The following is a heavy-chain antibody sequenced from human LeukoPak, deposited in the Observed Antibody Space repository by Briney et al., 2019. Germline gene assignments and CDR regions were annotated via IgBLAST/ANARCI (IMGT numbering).Heavy chain of an antibody. Sequence: ALVKVSCKASGHTFTNYHVHWVRQAPGQGLEYMGIINPSGGSTSYAQKFQGRVTMTSDTSTGTVYMELSSLRSEDTAVYYCARSLGGNSNYWGQGTLVIVSS. CDR2: INPSGGST. D-gene: IGHD4-23*01. CDR1: GHTFTNYH. J-gene: IGHJ4*02. V-gene: IGHV1-46*01. CDR3: ARSLGGNSNY.